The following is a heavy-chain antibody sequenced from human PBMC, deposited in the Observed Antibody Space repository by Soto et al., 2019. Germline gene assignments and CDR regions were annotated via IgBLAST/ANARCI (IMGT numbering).Heavy chain of an antibody. J-gene: IGHJ5*02. CDR3: ARDARGVHDFWSGYPNWFDP. D-gene: IGHD3-3*01. Sequence: LRLSCAASGFTFSSYSMNWVRQAPGKGLEWVSSISSSSSYIYYADSVKGRFTISRDNAKNSLYLQMNSLRAEDTAVYYCARDARGVHDFWSGYPNWFDPWGQGTRVTVSS. CDR1: GFTFSSYS. CDR2: ISSSSSYI. V-gene: IGHV3-21*01.